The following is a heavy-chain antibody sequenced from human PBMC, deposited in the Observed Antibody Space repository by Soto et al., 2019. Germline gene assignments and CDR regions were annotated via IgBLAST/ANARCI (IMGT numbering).Heavy chain of an antibody. CDR3: AGGRGLRGTIITTYYYYGLDV. CDR1: GGSFSGYH. J-gene: IGHJ6*02. D-gene: IGHD3-10*01. CDR2: INHRGST. V-gene: IGHV4-34*01. Sequence: NPSETLSLTCAVYGGSFSGYHWSWIRQSPGKGLEWIGEINHRGSTNYNPSLKSRVTISVDTSKNQFSLKLSSVTAADTAVYYCAGGRGLRGTIITTYYYYGLDVWGQGTTVTVSS.